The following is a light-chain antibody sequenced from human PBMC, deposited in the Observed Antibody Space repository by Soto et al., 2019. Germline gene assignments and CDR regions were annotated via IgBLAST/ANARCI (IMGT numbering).Light chain of an antibody. V-gene: IGKV3-20*01. CDR3: QQTFHSPRT. Sequence: PGTLSLSPGETASLSCLASQSVISDFLAWYQQKSGQPPRLLIYDASRRATGIPARFSGGGSGTAFTLTISRVEPEDSAVYFCQQTFHSPRTFGQGTKVDIK. J-gene: IGKJ2*01. CDR1: QSVISDF. CDR2: DAS.